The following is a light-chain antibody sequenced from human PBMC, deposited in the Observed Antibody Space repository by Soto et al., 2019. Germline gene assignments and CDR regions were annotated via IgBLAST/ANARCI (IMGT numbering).Light chain of an antibody. CDR1: QSVGSN. Sequence: ERVMTQSPATLSVSPGERATLSCRASQSVGSNLAWYQQKPGQAPRLLIFGASSRATGVPARFSGSGFGTEFTLTISSLQSEDFVVYYCQQYSNWPLLSFGGGTKVDI. J-gene: IGKJ4*01. CDR2: GAS. V-gene: IGKV3-15*01. CDR3: QQYSNWPLLS.